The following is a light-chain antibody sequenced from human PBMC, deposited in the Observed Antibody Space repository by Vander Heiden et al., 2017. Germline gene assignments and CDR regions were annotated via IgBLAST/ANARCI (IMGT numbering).Light chain of an antibody. Sequence: SVLTQPPPPSGTPAHSVTISRSGSSSNIGSNHVYWYQQLPGASPKLLIYRNNQRPSGVPDRFSGSKSGTSASLAISGLRSEDEADYYCAAWDDSLSGRVFGGGTKLTVL. J-gene: IGLJ2*01. CDR3: AAWDDSLSGRV. CDR1: SSNIGSNH. CDR2: RNN. V-gene: IGLV1-47*01.